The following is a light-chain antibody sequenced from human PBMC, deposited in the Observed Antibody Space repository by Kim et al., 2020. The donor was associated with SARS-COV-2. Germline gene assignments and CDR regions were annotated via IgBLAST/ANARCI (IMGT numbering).Light chain of an antibody. CDR2: DAT. Sequence: SPGERATLSCRASQTINNKVVWYQQKPGQAPRLLIYDATTRATGVPARFIGSGSETDFTLTISSLQSEDFAVYYCQQSNDWPPLTFGQGTKVEIK. V-gene: IGKV3-15*01. CDR1: QTINNK. CDR3: QQSNDWPPLT. J-gene: IGKJ1*01.